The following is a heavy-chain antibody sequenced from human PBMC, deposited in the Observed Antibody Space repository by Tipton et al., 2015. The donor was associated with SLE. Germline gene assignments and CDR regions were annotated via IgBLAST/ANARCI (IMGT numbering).Heavy chain of an antibody. CDR1: GGSISSGGYY. J-gene: IGHJ4*02. Sequence: TLSLTCTVSGGSISSGGYYWSWIRQSPGKGLEWIGYISYSGSTNYNSSLKSRLTISVDTSKNQFSLKLNSVTAADTAVYYCARDEYRYDGTGYHLLGHFDYWGQGTLVTVSS. V-gene: IGHV4-31*03. CDR2: ISYSGST. D-gene: IGHD3-22*01. CDR3: ARDEYRYDGTGYHLLGHFDY.